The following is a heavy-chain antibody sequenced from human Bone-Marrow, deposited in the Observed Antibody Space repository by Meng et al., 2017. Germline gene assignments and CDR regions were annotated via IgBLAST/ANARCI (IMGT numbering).Heavy chain of an antibody. J-gene: IGHJ4*02. D-gene: IGHD3-10*01. CDR2: IIPIFGTA. Sequence: SVKVSCKASGGTFSSYAISWVRQAPGQGLEWMGGIIPIFGTANYAQKFQGRVTITADKSTSTAYMELSSLRSEDTAVYYCARELWFGESHFDYWGQGTLVTVSS. V-gene: IGHV1-69*06. CDR1: GGTFSSYA. CDR3: ARELWFGESHFDY.